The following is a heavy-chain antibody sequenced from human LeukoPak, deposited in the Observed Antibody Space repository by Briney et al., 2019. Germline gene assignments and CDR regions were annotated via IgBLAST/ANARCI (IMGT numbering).Heavy chain of an antibody. D-gene: IGHD3-22*01. J-gene: IGHJ4*02. CDR1: GFTFSTYA. V-gene: IGHV3-30*04. Sequence: PGGSLRLSCTASGFTFSTYAMHWVRQAPGKGLEWVAVISYDGSNKYYADSVRGRFTISRDNSKNTLFLQMNSLGAEDTAVYYCARTPSYSSSAPFDYWGQGTLVTVSS. CDR2: ISYDGSNK. CDR3: ARTPSYSSSAPFDY.